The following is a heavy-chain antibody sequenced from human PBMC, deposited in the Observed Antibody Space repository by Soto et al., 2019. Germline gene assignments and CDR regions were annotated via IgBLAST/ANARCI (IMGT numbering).Heavy chain of an antibody. Sequence: QVQLQESGPGLVKPSQTLSLTCTVSGGSISSGDYYWSWIRQPPGKGLEWIGYIYYSGSTYYNPSPQSRVTISGDTSRHQFSLKLSSVTAADTAVYYCASRGTTTYCSGGSCYARGFDYWGQGTLVTVSS. J-gene: IGHJ4*02. CDR1: GGSISSGDYY. CDR2: IYYSGST. V-gene: IGHV4-30-4*01. D-gene: IGHD2-15*01. CDR3: ASRGTTTYCSGGSCYARGFDY.